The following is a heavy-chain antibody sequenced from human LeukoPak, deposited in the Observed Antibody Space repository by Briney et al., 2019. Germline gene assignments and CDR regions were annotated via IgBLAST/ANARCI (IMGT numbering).Heavy chain of an antibody. CDR1: GYTFTSYG. CDR3: ARDCIGCHGFDC. D-gene: IGHD1-26*01. V-gene: IGHV1-18*01. Sequence: ASVKVSCKASGYTFTSYGTSWVRQAPGQGLEWMGWVSAYADDTNYVQKFRGRITMTTDTSTSTAYMELRSLRSDDTAVYYCARDCIGCHGFDCWGQGTLVTVSS. CDR2: VSAYADDT. J-gene: IGHJ4*02.